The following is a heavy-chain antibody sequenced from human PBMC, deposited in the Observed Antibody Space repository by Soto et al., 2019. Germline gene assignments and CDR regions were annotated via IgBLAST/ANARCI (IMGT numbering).Heavy chain of an antibody. V-gene: IGHV1-69*12. CDR1: GGTFSSYA. CDR2: IIPIFGTA. CDR3: ARGDTAMVFDYYGMDV. J-gene: IGHJ6*02. Sequence: QVQLVQSGAEVKKPGSSVKVSCKASGGTFSSYAISWVRQAPGQGLEWMGGIIPIFGTANYAQKFQGRVTITADESTSTAYRELSSLRSEDTAVYYCARGDTAMVFDYYGMDVWGQGTTVTVSS. D-gene: IGHD5-18*01.